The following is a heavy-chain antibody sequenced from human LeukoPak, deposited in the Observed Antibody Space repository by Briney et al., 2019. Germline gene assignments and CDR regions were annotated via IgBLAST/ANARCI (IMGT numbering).Heavy chain of an antibody. CDR1: GFTLRKYN. J-gene: IGHJ4*02. Sequence: GGSLRLSCAASGFTLRKYNMNWVRQAPGKGLEWVSAISSGSSYIYYADSVKGRFTISRDNAKNSLYLQMNSLRAEDTAVYYCASGSGYCSGGSCSDYWGQGTLVTVSS. D-gene: IGHD2-15*01. CDR3: ASGSGYCSGGSCSDY. V-gene: IGHV3-21*01. CDR2: ISSGSSYI.